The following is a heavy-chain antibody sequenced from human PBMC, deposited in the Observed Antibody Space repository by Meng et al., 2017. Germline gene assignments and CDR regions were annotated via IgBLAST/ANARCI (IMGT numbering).Heavy chain of an antibody. D-gene: IGHD3/OR15-3a*01. CDR1: GYTFTSYA. V-gene: IGHV1-8*01. J-gene: IGHJ4*02. Sequence: QGQLVQSGAEVKKPGASVKVPCKASGYTFTSYAFNWVRQATGQGLEWMGWMNPNSGNTGYAQKFQGRVTMTRNTSISTAYMELSSLRSEDTAVYYCARGPNRWTGFDYWGQGTLVTVSS. CDR2: MNPNSGNT. CDR3: ARGPNRWTGFDY.